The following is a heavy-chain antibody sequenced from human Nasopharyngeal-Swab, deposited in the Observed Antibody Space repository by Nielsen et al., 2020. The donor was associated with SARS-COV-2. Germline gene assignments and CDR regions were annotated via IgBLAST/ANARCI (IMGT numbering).Heavy chain of an antibody. CDR1: GFTVSSQY. Sequence: GGSLRLSCAASGFTVSSQYMNWVRQAPGKGPEWVSLIYSGGDTDYADSVKGRFIMSRDKSKNTLYLQMNRLRAEDTAVYYCARGESGFDPLDCWGQGTLVTVSS. CDR2: IYSGGDT. V-gene: IGHV3-53*01. D-gene: IGHD3-3*01. J-gene: IGHJ4*02. CDR3: ARGESGFDPLDC.